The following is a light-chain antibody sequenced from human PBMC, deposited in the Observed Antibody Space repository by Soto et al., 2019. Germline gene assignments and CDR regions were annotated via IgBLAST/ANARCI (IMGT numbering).Light chain of an antibody. CDR3: QQCDTSPWT. V-gene: IGKV3-20*01. Sequence: IVLTQSPDTLSLSPGERATLSCRASQSISSYLAWYQQKPGQAPRLLIYGASSRATGIPDRFSGSGSGTDFTRAISRLEPGDSAVYFCQQCDTSPWTFGQGTKVAIK. CDR1: QSISSY. CDR2: GAS. J-gene: IGKJ1*01.